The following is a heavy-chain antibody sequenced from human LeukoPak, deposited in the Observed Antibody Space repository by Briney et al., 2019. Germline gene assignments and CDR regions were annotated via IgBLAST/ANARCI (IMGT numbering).Heavy chain of an antibody. CDR3: ASQPGGTAGGK. CDR2: IKQDGSER. J-gene: IGHJ4*02. Sequence: GGSLRLSCAASGFTFSDYWMSWVRQAPGKGLEWVANIKQDGSERYYVDSVKGRFTISRDNAKNSLFLQMNSLRDEDTAVYYCASQPGGTAGGKWGQGTLVTVSS. D-gene: IGHD3-16*01. V-gene: IGHV3-7*01. CDR1: GFTFSDYW.